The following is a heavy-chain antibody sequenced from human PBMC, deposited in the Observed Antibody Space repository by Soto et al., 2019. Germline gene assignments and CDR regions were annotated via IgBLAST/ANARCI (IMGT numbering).Heavy chain of an antibody. Sequence: SLTCTVSGGSVNSGYYYWTWIRQPLGKGLEWTGYIYYSGTTNYNPSLKSRVTISVDTSKNQFSLKLNSVTAADTAIYYCARDANYYDSSGYSAFDIWGQGTMVTVSS. D-gene: IGHD3-22*01. J-gene: IGHJ3*02. CDR1: GGSVNSGYYY. CDR3: ARDANYYDSSGYSAFDI. V-gene: IGHV4-61*01. CDR2: IYYSGTT.